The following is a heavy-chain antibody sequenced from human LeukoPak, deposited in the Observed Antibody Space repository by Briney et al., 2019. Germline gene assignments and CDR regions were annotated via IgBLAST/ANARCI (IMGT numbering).Heavy chain of an antibody. Sequence: SETLSLTCAVYGGSFSGYSWGWIRQPPGKGLEWIGSIYYSGSTYYNPSLKSRVTISVDTSKNQFSLKLSSVTAADTAVYYCARHVEATKYYFDYWGQEPWSPSPQ. CDR3: ARHVEATKYYFDY. CDR2: IYYSGST. CDR1: GGSFSGYS. J-gene: IGHJ4*01. D-gene: IGHD2-8*01. V-gene: IGHV4-39*01.